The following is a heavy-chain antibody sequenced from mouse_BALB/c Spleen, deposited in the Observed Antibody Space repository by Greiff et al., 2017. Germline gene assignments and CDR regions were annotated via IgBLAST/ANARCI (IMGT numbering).Heavy chain of an antibody. V-gene: IGHV5-17*02. J-gene: IGHJ3*01. CDR2: ISSGSSTI. CDR3: ARTSVPLAY. Sequence: EVQRVESGGGLVQPGGSRKLSCAASGFTFSSFGMHWVRQAPEKGLEWVAYISSGSSTIYYADTVKGRCTISRDNPKNTLFLQMTSLRSEDTAMYYCARTSVPLAYWGQGTLVTVSA. CDR1: GFTFSSFG. D-gene: IGHD5-1*01.